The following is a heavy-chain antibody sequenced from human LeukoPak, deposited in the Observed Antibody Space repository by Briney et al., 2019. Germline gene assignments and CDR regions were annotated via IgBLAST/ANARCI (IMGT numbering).Heavy chain of an antibody. D-gene: IGHD3-10*01. CDR1: GGSISSYY. J-gene: IGHJ4*02. CDR2: IYYSGST. Sequence: SETLSLTCTVSGGSISSYYWSWIRQPPGKGLEWIGYIYYSGSTNCNPSLKSRVTISVDTSKNQFSLKLSSVTAADTAVYYCASSALYGSGKGYFDYWGQGTLVTVSS. V-gene: IGHV4-59*01. CDR3: ASSALYGSGKGYFDY.